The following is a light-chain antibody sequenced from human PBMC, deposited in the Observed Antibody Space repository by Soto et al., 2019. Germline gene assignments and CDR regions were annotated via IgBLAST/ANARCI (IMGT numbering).Light chain of an antibody. CDR1: SSDVGYYRY. V-gene: IGLV2-11*01. CDR2: DVS. CDR3: CSYAGRSTPYV. Sequence: QPVLTQPRSVSGSPGQSVTISCTGTSSDVGYYRYVSWYQQHPGKVPKLMIYDVSKRPSGVPDRFSGSKSGNTASLTISGLQADDEADYYCCSYAGRSTPYVFGTGTKLTVL. J-gene: IGLJ1*01.